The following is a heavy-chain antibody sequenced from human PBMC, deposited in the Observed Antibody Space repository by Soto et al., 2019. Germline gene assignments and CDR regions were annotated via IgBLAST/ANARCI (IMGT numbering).Heavy chain of an antibody. CDR1: GYTFTSYD. CDR2: MNPNSGNT. D-gene: IGHD6-19*01. V-gene: IGHV1-8*02. J-gene: IGHJ3*02. CDR3: ARTVVIAVAGRPDAFDI. Sequence: ASVKVSCKASGYTFTSYDINWVRQATGQGFEWMGWMNPNSGNTGYAQKFQGRVTMTRNTSISTAYMELSSLRSEDTAVYYCARTVVIAVAGRPDAFDIWGQGTMVTVSS.